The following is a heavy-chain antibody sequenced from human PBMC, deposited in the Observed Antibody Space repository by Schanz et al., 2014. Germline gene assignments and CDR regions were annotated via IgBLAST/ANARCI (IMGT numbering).Heavy chain of an antibody. CDR1: GFTFFGSFA. Sequence: VQLLESGGGLVQPGGSLRLSCVASGFTFFGSFAMSWVRQAPGKGLEWLAVISYDGSDKFHADSVKGRFTISRDNSKNTLYLQMDSLRPEDTAVYFCAKDTGYCHGGACYCFEYWGLGILVTASS. V-gene: IGHV3-30*18. J-gene: IGHJ4*02. CDR3: AKDTGYCHGGACYCFEY. CDR2: ISYDGSDK. D-gene: IGHD2-8*02.